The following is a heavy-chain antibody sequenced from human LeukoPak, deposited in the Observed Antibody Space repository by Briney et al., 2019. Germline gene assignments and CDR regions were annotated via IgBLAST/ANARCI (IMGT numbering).Heavy chain of an antibody. Sequence: SVKVSCKASGGTFSSYAISWVRQAPGQGLEWMGGIIPIFGTANYAQKFQGRVTITADESTSTAYIELSSLRSEDTAVYYCARDLVAGRGPAMWAFDIWGQGTMVTVSS. J-gene: IGHJ3*02. CDR2: IIPIFGTA. CDR1: GGTFSSYA. D-gene: IGHD6-19*01. V-gene: IGHV1-69*13. CDR3: ARDLVAGRGPAMWAFDI.